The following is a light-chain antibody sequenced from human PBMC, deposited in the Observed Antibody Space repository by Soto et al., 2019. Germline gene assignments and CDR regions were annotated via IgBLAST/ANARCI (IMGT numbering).Light chain of an antibody. V-gene: IGKV3-15*01. CDR1: QSVSSN. Sequence: EIVMTQCPATLSVAPVEICPLSCRASQSVSSNLAWYQQKPGQGPRLLIYGASTRATGIPARFSGSGSGTEFTLTISSLQSEDFAVYYCQQYNYWPSFGHGTKVDIK. J-gene: IGKJ1*01. CDR3: QQYNYWPS. CDR2: GAS.